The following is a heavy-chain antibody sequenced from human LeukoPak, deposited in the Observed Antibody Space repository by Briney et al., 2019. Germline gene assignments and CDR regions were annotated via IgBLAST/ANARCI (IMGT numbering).Heavy chain of an antibody. V-gene: IGHV1-2*06. CDR2: INPNTGGT. CDR3: ARDYCSSTSCLFDY. Sequence: ASVKVSCKAFGYTFTGYHMHWVRQAPGQGLEWMGRINPNTGGTDYAQKFQGRVTMTRDTSISTAYMDLSRLRSDDTAVYYCARDYCSSTSCLFDYWGQGTLVTVSS. CDR1: GYTFTGYH. D-gene: IGHD2-2*01. J-gene: IGHJ4*02.